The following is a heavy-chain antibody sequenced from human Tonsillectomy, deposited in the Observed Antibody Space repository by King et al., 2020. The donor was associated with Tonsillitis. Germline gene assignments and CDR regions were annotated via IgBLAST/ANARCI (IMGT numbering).Heavy chain of an antibody. Sequence: VQLVESGGGLVKPGGSLRLSCAASGFTFSSYSMNWVRQAPGKGLEWVSSISSSSSYIYYADSVKGRFTISRDNAKNSLYLQMNSLRAEDTAVYYCPRKYYYDSSGYYSPPDYGMDVWGQGTTVTVSS. D-gene: IGHD3-22*01. CDR2: ISSSSSYI. CDR3: PRKYYYDSSGYYSPPDYGMDV. V-gene: IGHV3-21*01. J-gene: IGHJ6*02. CDR1: GFTFSSYS.